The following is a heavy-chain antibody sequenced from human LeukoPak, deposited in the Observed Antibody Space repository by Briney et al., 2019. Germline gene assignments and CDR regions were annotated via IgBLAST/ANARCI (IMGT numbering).Heavy chain of an antibody. CDR1: GGSFSGYY. CDR2: INHSGST. Sequence: SETLSLTCAVYGGSFSGYYWSWIRQPPGKGLEWIGEINHSGSTNYNPSLKSRVTISVDTSKNQFSLKLSSVTAADTAVYYCARVGRYYGSGSYADFWGQGTLVTVSS. D-gene: IGHD3-10*01. J-gene: IGHJ4*02. CDR3: ARVGRYYGSGSYADF. V-gene: IGHV4-34*01.